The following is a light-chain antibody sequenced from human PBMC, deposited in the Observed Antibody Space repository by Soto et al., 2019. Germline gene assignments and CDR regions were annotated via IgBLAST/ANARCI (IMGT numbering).Light chain of an antibody. Sequence: EMVMTQSPATLSVSPGERATLSCRASQSVSTKLAWYQQKPGQAPRLLIYGASTRATGIPSRFSGSGSGTEFTLTISSLQSEDFAVYYCQQYNNWPRTFGQGTKVEI. CDR2: GAS. CDR3: QQYNNWPRT. CDR1: QSVSTK. V-gene: IGKV3-15*01. J-gene: IGKJ1*01.